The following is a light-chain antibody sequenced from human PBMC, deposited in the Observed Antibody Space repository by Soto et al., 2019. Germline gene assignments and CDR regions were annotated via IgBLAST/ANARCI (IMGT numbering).Light chain of an antibody. J-gene: IGKJ4*01. CDR2: KTS. CDR3: QQYADWPLT. Sequence: IVMTQSPATVSVSPGESTSLSCRASRTIGTNLGWYQQKPGQAPRLLISKTSNRATGVPARFSGSASGTEFTLPIANLQSEDIAVYYCQQYADWPLTFGGGAKVVIK. V-gene: IGKV3-15*01. CDR1: RTIGTN.